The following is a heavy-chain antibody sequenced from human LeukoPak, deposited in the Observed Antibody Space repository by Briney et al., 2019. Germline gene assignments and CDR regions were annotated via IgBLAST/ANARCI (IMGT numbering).Heavy chain of an antibody. CDR1: GGSISSFH. D-gene: IGHD1-26*01. V-gene: IGHV4-59*01. CDR3: ARSPELGELRLAYHHAFDI. Sequence: SETLSLTCTVSGGSISSFHWSWIRQPPGKGLEWIGYIYYSGSTNYNPSLKSRVTISVDTSKNQFSLKLSSVTAADTAVYYCARSPELGELRLAYHHAFDIWGQGTMVTVSS. CDR2: IYYSGST. J-gene: IGHJ3*02.